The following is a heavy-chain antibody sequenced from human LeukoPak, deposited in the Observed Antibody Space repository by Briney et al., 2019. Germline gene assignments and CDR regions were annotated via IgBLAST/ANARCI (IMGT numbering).Heavy chain of an antibody. D-gene: IGHD3-10*01. V-gene: IGHV1-69*01. CDR3: ASELMVRGVIGY. Sequence: GSSVKVSCKASGGTFSSYAIIWVRQAPGQGLEWMGGIIPIFGTANYAQKFQGRVTITADESTSTAYMELSSLRSEDTAVYYCASELMVRGVIGYWGQGTLVTVSS. CDR2: IIPIFGTA. J-gene: IGHJ4*02. CDR1: GGTFSSYA.